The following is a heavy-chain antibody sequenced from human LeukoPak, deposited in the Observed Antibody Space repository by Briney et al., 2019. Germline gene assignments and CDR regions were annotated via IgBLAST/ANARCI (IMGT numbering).Heavy chain of an antibody. J-gene: IGHJ4*02. CDR2: IWFDGSNK. CDR3: ARDRVAAAGTLDY. V-gene: IGHV3-33*01. Sequence: GGSLRLSCAASGFTFSSYGMHWVRQAPGKGLEWVAVIWFDGSNKNYADSVTGRFTISRDNSKNTLYLQMNSLRPEDTAVFYCARDRVAAAGTLDYWGQGTLVTVSS. CDR1: GFTFSSYG. D-gene: IGHD6-13*01.